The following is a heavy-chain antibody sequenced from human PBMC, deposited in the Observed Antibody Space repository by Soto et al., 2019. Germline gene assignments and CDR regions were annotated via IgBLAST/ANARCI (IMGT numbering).Heavy chain of an antibody. CDR3: AKNKGGGAADGWFDP. CDR1: GFTFSGYG. J-gene: IGHJ5*02. V-gene: IGHV3-30*18. CDR2: ISHDGSTI. D-gene: IGHD3-16*01. Sequence: QVQLVESGGGMVQPGRSLRLSCAASGFTFSGYGIHWVRQAPGKGLEWVAVISHDGSTIYYADSVKGRFTISRDNSRNTLYLQMNSLRPEDTAVYYCAKNKGGGAADGWFDPWGQGTLVTVSS.